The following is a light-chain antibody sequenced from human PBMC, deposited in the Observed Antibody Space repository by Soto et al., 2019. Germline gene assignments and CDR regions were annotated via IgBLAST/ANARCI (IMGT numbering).Light chain of an antibody. CDR3: YTYAGGSTYL. J-gene: IGLJ1*01. Sequence: QSVRTQPASVSGSPGQSITISCTGTSSVVGSYSLLSWYQHHPGKAPKLIIYEDIKGPSGVSNRFSGSKSGNTASLRISGLQAEDEADYYCYTYAGGSTYLFGTGTKVTVL. CDR1: SSVVGSYSL. CDR2: EDI. V-gene: IGLV2-23*01.